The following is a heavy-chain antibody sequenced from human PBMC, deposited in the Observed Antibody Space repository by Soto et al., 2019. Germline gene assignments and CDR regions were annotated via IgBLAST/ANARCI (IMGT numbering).Heavy chain of an antibody. V-gene: IGHV4-39*01. D-gene: IGHD5-18*01. CDR3: ARQDDSYGPLGMDV. Sequence: TLSLTCTVSGGSISSSSYYWGWIRQPPGKGLEWIGSIYYSGSTYYNPSLKSRVTISVDTSKNQFSLKLSSVTAADTAVYYCARQDDSYGPLGMDVWGQGTKVTVSS. J-gene: IGHJ6*02. CDR2: IYYSGST. CDR1: GGSISSSSYY.